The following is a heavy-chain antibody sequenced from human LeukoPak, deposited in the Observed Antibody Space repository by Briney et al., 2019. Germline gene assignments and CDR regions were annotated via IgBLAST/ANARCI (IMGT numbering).Heavy chain of an antibody. CDR2: ISGSGVTT. CDR3: AKKVVVGATSPYSDFQD. CDR1: GFTFSSYA. J-gene: IGHJ1*01. V-gene: IGHV3-23*01. Sequence: GGFLRLSCVASGFTFSSYAMSWVRQAPGKGLERVSAISGSGVTTRYAGSVKGRFSISRDNSKNTLYLQMNSLRAEDTALYYCAKKVVVGATSPYSDFQDWGQGTLVTVSS. D-gene: IGHD1-26*01.